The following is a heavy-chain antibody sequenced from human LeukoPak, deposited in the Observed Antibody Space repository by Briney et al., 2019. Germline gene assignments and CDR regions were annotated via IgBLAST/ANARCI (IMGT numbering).Heavy chain of an antibody. CDR1: GYTFTSFG. CDR3: ARAIHEQSDWFDP. J-gene: IGHJ5*02. CDR2: ISAYNGNT. D-gene: IGHD6-19*01. Sequence: AAVQVSCKASGYTFTSFGISWVRQAPGQGLEWMGWISAYNGNTNYAQKLQGRVTMTTDTSTSTAYMELRGLRSDYTAVYYCARAIHEQSDWFDPWGQGTLVTVSS. V-gene: IGHV1-18*01.